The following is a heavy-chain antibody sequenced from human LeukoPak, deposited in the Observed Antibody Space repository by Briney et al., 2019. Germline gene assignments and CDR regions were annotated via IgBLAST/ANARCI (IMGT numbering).Heavy chain of an antibody. CDR2: MNPNSGNT. D-gene: IGHD2-21*02. CDR3: ARGRVDDRLLWDY. Sequence: GASVKVSCKASGYTFTSFDINWVLQATGQGLEWMGWMNPNSGNTGYAQKFQGRVTMTRNTSISTAYMELSSLRSEDTAVYYCARGRVDDRLLWDYWGQGTLVTVSS. V-gene: IGHV1-8*01. J-gene: IGHJ4*02. CDR1: GYTFTSFD.